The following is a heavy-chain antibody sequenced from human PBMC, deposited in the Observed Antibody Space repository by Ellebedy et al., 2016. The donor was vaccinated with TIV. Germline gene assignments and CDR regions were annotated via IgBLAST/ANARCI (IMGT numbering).Heavy chain of an antibody. D-gene: IGHD3-22*01. CDR3: ARDGAYGDYSPGYYGMDV. J-gene: IGHJ6*02. Sequence: GGSLRLSCAASGFTFNSYWMSWVRQAPGKGLEWVANINQDGSKNYYVDSVKGRFTISRDNAKNSLYLPMNSLGVEDTAVYHCARDGAYGDYSPGYYGMDVWGQGTTVTVSS. V-gene: IGHV3-7*03. CDR1: GFTFNSYW. CDR2: INQDGSKN.